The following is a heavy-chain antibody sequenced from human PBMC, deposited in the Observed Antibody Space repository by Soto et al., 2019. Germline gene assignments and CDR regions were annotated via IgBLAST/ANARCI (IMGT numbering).Heavy chain of an antibody. J-gene: IGHJ5*02. CDR1: GFSLSNAGLG. CDR2: IFSNDEK. Sequence: VTVKESGPVLVKPTETLTLTCTVSGFSLSNAGLGVSWNRQPPGKALEWLAHIFSNDEKSYSTSLKSRLTISKDTSKSQVVLTMTNMDPVDTATYYCASTYTTSWYWFDPWGQGTLVTVSS. CDR3: ASTYTTSWYWFDP. V-gene: IGHV2-26*04. D-gene: IGHD6-13*01.